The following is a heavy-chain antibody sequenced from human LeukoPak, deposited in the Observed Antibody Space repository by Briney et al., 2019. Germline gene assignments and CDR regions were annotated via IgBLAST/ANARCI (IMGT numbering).Heavy chain of an antibody. D-gene: IGHD1-7*01. CDR1: GYTFTSYG. V-gene: IGHV1-18*01. J-gene: IGHJ3*02. Sequence: ASVKVSCKASGYTFTSYGISWVRQAPGQGLEWMGWISAYNGNTNYAQKLQGRVTMTTDTSTSTAHMELRSLRSDDTAVYYCARLYNWNYHAFDIWGQGTMVTVSS. CDR3: ARLYNWNYHAFDI. CDR2: ISAYNGNT.